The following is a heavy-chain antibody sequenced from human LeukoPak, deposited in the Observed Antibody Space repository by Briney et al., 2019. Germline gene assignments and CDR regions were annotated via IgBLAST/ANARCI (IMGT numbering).Heavy chain of an antibody. CDR2: ISYDGSNK. Sequence: PGGSLRLSCAASGFTFSSYAMHWVRQAPGKGLEWVAVISYDGSNKYYADSVKGRFTISRDNSKNTLYQQMNSLRAEDTAVYYCARDGERSGYYFDYWGQGTLVTVSS. V-gene: IGHV3-30-3*01. CDR1: GFTFSSYA. J-gene: IGHJ4*02. CDR3: ARDGERSGYYFDY. D-gene: IGHD1-1*01.